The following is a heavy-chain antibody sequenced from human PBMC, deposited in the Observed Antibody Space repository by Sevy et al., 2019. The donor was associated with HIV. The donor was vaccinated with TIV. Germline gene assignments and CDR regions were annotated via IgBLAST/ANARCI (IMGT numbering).Heavy chain of an antibody. J-gene: IGHJ5*02. Sequence: SETLSLTCTVSGGSISSSGYYWGWIRQPPGMGLDWLGSIYYSGSTYYNPSLKSRVTISVDTSKNQFSLKMNSVTAADTAVYYCARHPYGDYVGYFDPWGQGTLVTVSS. D-gene: IGHD4-17*01. CDR1: GGSISSSGYY. CDR2: IYYSGST. CDR3: ARHPYGDYVGYFDP. V-gene: IGHV4-39*01.